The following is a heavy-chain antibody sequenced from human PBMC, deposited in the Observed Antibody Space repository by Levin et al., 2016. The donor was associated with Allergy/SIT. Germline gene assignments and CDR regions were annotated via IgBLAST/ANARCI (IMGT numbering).Heavy chain of an antibody. CDR1: GGSFSGYY. D-gene: IGHD3-10*01. CDR3: ARGVDYYGSGSYYNTESGHKYYYYYMDV. CDR2: INHSGST. V-gene: IGHV4-34*01. Sequence: GSLRLSCAVYGGSFSGYYWSWIRQPPGKGLEWIGEINHSGSTNYNPSLKSRVTISVDTSKNQFSLKLSSVTAADTAVYYCARGVDYYGSGSYYNTESGHKYYYYYMDVWGKGTTVTVSS. J-gene: IGHJ6*03.